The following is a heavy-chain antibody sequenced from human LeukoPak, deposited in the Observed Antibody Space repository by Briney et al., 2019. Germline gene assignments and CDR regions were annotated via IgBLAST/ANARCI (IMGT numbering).Heavy chain of an antibody. CDR1: GFTFSNAW. CDR2: IKSKTDGGTT. Sequence: GSLRLSCAASGFTFSNAWMSWVRQAPGKGLEWVGRIKSKTDGGTTDYAEPVKGRFTISRDDSKNTLYLQMHSLKTEDTAVYYCTTAGIAWYYYYAMDVWGQGTTVTVSS. D-gene: IGHD6-13*01. V-gene: IGHV3-15*01. J-gene: IGHJ6*02. CDR3: TTAGIAWYYYYAMDV.